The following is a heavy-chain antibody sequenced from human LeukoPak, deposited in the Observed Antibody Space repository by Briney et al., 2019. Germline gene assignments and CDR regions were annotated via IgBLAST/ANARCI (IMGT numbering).Heavy chain of an antibody. Sequence: SVTVSCKASGGTFSSYAISWVRQAPGQGLEWMGGIIPIFGTANYAQKFQGRVTITADKSTSTAYMELSSLRSEDTAVYYCATAPREYYYDSSGYPGAFDIWGQGTMVTVSS. CDR1: GGTFSSYA. V-gene: IGHV1-69*06. J-gene: IGHJ3*02. CDR2: IIPIFGTA. D-gene: IGHD3-22*01. CDR3: ATAPREYYYDSSGYPGAFDI.